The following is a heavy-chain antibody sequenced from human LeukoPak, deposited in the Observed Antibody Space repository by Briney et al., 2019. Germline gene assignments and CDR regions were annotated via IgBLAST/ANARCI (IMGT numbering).Heavy chain of an antibody. V-gene: IGHV1-3*03. J-gene: IGHJ4*01. CDR2: VNPGSGDT. D-gene: IGHD6-19*01. CDR3: ARDVTGDCSNAWDWQSYYFDY. Sequence: ASVKVSCKTSGFTITNYAIHWVRQAPGHRLEWMGWVNPGSGDTKYSEDFQGRLSITRDTSASTVYMALSSLTSEDMAVYYCARDVTGDCSNAWDWQSYYFDYWGHGTLVTVSS. CDR1: GFTITNYA.